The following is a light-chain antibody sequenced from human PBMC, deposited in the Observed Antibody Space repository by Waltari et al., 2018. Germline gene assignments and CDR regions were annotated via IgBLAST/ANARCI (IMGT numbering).Light chain of an antibody. V-gene: IGLV2-14*03. J-gene: IGLJ2*01. Sequence: QSALTQPASVFGSLGQSVTISCPGTATDIGGHDYVSWYQQHSGKAPKLLIFAVSNRPSEISARFSASKSGNTASLSISGLQTEDEADYHCTSYTSKNTFIFGGGTRLTVL. CDR2: AVS. CDR1: ATDIGGHDY. CDR3: TSYTSKNTFI.